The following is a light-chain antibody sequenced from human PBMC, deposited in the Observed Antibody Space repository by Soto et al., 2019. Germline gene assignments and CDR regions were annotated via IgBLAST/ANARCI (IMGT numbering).Light chain of an antibody. V-gene: IGKV3-11*01. CDR3: QQRSSWPRT. J-gene: IGKJ2*02. Sequence: EIVLTQSPATLSLSPEERATLSCRASQSVSSFLAWYPQKPGQAPRLLIYDASNRATGIPARFSGSGSGTDFTLTISSLEPEDLAVYYCQQRSSWPRTFGQGTKVDIK. CDR2: DAS. CDR1: QSVSSF.